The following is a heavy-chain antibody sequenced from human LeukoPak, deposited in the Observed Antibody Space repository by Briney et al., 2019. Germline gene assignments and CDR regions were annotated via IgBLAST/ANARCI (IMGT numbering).Heavy chain of an antibody. CDR2: IYDSGST. CDR1: GGSISSSSYY. V-gene: IGHV4-39*01. D-gene: IGHD3-3*01. CDR3: AGRYYDFWSGSKEIFDY. J-gene: IGHJ4*02. Sequence: SATLSLTCTVAGGSISSSSYYWGWIRQPPGKGLEWIGSIYDSGSTYYNPSLKSRATISVDTSKNLFSLKLSSVNAADTAVYYCAGRYYDFWSGSKEIFDYWGQGTLVTVSS.